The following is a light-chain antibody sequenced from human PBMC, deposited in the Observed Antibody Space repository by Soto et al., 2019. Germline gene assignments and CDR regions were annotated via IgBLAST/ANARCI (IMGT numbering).Light chain of an antibody. Sequence: DIQMTQSPSSVSASVGDRLTITCRASQGIGTWLAWYQQKPGKAPKLLIYTASSLHSGVPSRVSGSGSGTDFTLTINSLQPEDFATYYCQQTNIFPGTFGQGTKLEIK. J-gene: IGKJ2*01. V-gene: IGKV1-12*01. CDR1: QGIGTW. CDR2: TAS. CDR3: QQTNIFPGT.